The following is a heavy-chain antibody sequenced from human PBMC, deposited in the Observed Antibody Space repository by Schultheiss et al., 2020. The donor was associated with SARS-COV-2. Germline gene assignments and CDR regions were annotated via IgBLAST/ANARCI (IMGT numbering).Heavy chain of an antibody. V-gene: IGHV3-48*04. J-gene: IGHJ3*02. D-gene: IGHD4-17*01. CDR1: GFAFSSYA. Sequence: GESLKISCAASGFAFSSYALHWVRRAPGKGLEWVSYISSSGSTIYYADSVKGRFTISRDNAKNSLYLQMNSLRAEDTAVYYCARVRGYGDADAFDIWGQGTMVTVSS. CDR3: ARVRGYGDADAFDI. CDR2: ISSSGSTI.